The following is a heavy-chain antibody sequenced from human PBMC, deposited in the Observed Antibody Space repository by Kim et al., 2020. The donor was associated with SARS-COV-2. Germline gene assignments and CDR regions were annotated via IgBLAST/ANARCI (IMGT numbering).Heavy chain of an antibody. CDR2: INAGNGNT. V-gene: IGHV1-3*01. Sequence: ASVKVSCKASGYTFTSYAMHWVRQAPGQRLEWMGWINAGNGNTKYSQKFQGRATITRDTSASTAYMELSSLRSEDTAVYYCAIPEPEYYYGSGGSLDYWGQGTLVTVSS. J-gene: IGHJ4*02. CDR1: GYTFTSYA. CDR3: AIPEPEYYYGSGGSLDY. D-gene: IGHD3-10*01.